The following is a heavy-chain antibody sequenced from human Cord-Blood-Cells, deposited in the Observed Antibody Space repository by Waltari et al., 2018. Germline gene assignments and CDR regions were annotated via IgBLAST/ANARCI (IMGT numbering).Heavy chain of an antibody. CDR1: GGSIRSSSSY. D-gene: IGHD6-13*01. V-gene: IGHV4-39*01. J-gene: IGHJ3*02. CDR3: ARRGIAAAGDAFDI. CDR2: SYYRGST. Sequence: QLQLQESGPGLVKPSETLSLTCTVSGGSIRSSSSYWGWIRQPPGKGLEWIGSSYYRGSTYYNPSLKSRVTISVDTSKNQFSLKLSSVTAADTAVYYCARRGIAAAGDAFDIWGQGTMVTVSS.